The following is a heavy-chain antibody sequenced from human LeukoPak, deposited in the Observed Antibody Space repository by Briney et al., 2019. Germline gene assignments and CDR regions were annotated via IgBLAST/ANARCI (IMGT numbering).Heavy chain of an antibody. Sequence: ASVKVSCTASGYTFTDYYIHWVRQAPGQELEWLGWINPNSADTSYARKFQGRVTMTRDTSTSTAYMELSSLKSDETAVYFCARVKGDYFFDYWGLGTLVTVSS. J-gene: IGHJ4*01. D-gene: IGHD2-21*01. CDR2: INPNSADT. CDR3: ARVKGDYFFDY. V-gene: IGHV1-2*02. CDR1: GYTFTDYY.